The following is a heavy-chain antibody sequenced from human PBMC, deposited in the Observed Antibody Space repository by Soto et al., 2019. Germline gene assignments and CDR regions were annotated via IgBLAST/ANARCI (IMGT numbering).Heavy chain of an antibody. J-gene: IGHJ4*02. CDR2: ISAYNGNT. CDR3: ARVPPNTMIRGDPYFDF. V-gene: IGHV1-18*01. D-gene: IGHD3-10*01. Sequence: GAAVKVSCKASAYTFTSYGISGVRQAPGQGLEWMGWISAYNGNTNYEQKLQGRVTMTTDTSTSTAYMELRSLRSDDTAVYYCARVPPNTMIRGDPYFDFWGQGTLVTVSS. CDR1: AYTFTSYG.